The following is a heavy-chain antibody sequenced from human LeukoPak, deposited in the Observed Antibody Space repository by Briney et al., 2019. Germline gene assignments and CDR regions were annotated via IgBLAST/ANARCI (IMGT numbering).Heavy chain of an antibody. V-gene: IGHV3-21*01. CDR3: ARSSGATYSSSWYLDY. CDR1: GFTFSSYA. J-gene: IGHJ4*02. Sequence: GGSLRLSCAASGFTFSSYAMNWVRQAPGKGLEWVSSISGSSSSIYYADSVKGRFTISRDNAKNSLYLQMKSLRAEDTAMYYCARSSGATYSSSWYLDYWGQGTLVTVSS. CDR2: ISGSSSSI. D-gene: IGHD6-13*01.